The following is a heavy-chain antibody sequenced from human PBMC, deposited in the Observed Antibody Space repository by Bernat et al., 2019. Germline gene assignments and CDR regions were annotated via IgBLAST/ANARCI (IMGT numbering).Heavy chain of an antibody. CDR3: ARRRSLGYGGVTDFDY. D-gene: IGHD4-23*01. V-gene: IGHV4-39*01. J-gene: IGHJ4*02. Sequence: QLQLQESGPGLVKPSETLSLTCTVSGGPISSSSYYWGWIRQPPGKGLEWIGSIYYSGSTYYNPSLKSRVTISVDTSKNQFSLKLSSVTAADTAVYYCARRRSLGYGGVTDFDYWGQGTLVTVSS. CDR1: GGPISSSSYY. CDR2: IYYSGST.